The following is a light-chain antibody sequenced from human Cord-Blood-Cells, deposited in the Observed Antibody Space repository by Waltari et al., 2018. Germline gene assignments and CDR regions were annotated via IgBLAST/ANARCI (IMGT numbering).Light chain of an antibody. CDR3: MQALQTPLT. Sequence: DIVMTQSPLSLPVTPGEPASISCRSSQSLLHSNGYNYLDWYLQKPGQSPQLLIYFGANRAAGGPDRCSGSGAGTDFTLKISRVEAEDVGVYYCMQALQTPLTFGGGTKVEIK. CDR1: QSLLHSNGYNY. J-gene: IGKJ4*01. V-gene: IGKV2-28*01. CDR2: FGA.